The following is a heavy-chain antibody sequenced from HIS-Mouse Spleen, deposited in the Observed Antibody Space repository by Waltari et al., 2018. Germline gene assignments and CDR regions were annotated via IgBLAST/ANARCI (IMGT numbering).Heavy chain of an antibody. Sequence: QVQLVESGGGVVQPGRSRRLSFAASGFTCSSYAWHWVRQALGKWLDWVAVISYDGSNKYYADAVKGRFTISRDNSKNTLYLQMNSLRAEDTAVYYCARAGDSSGWRDFDYWGQGTLVTVSS. CDR2: ISYDGSNK. CDR3: ARAGDSSGWRDFDY. D-gene: IGHD6-19*01. J-gene: IGHJ4*02. V-gene: IGHV3-30*04. CDR1: GFTCSSYA.